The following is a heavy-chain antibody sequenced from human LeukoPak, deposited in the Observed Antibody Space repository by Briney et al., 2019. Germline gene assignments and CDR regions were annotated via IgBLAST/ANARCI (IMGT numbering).Heavy chain of an antibody. CDR1: GFTLTSYL. D-gene: IGHD3-3*01. V-gene: IGHV3-7*01. CDR3: ARVKDFWSGYNFDY. Sequence: GGSLRLSCAASGFTLTSYLMSWVRQAPGKGLEWVANIKQDESEKYYVDSVKGRFTISRDNAKKSVFLQMNSLRAEDTAVYYCARVKDFWSGYNFDYWGQGTLVTVSS. J-gene: IGHJ4*02. CDR2: IKQDESEK.